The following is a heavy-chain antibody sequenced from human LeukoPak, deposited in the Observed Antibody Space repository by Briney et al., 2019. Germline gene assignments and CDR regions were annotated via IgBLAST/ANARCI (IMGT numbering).Heavy chain of an antibody. Sequence: GGSLRLSCAASGFTFSSYAMSWVRQAPGKGLEWVSAISGSGGSTYYADSVKGRFTISRDNSKNTLYLQMNSLRAEDSAVYFCAKSTVVNLPVDYWGQGTLVTVSS. V-gene: IGHV3-23*01. J-gene: IGHJ4*02. CDR3: AKSTVVNLPVDY. CDR1: GFTFSSYA. CDR2: ISGSGGST. D-gene: IGHD4-23*01.